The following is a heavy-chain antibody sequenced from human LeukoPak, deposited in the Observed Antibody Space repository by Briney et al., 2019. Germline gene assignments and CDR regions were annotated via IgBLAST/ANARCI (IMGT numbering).Heavy chain of an antibody. CDR3: AKIGRDSSGYYADYGAFDI. CDR2: ISGSGGST. V-gene: IGHV3-23*01. D-gene: IGHD3-22*01. Sequence: GGSLRLSCAASGFTFSSYAMSWVRQAPGKGLEWVSAISGSGGSTYYADSVKGRFTISRDNSKNTLYLQMNSLRAEDTAVYYCAKIGRDSSGYYADYGAFDIWGQGTVVTVSS. J-gene: IGHJ3*02. CDR1: GFTFSSYA.